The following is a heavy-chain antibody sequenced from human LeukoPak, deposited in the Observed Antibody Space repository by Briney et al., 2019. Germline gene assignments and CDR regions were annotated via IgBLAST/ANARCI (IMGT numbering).Heavy chain of an antibody. CDR1: GFTFSSYA. CDR3: ARDEVDTAMVGYYYYGMDV. J-gene: IGHJ6*02. Sequence: LSCAASGFTFSSYAMHWVRQAPGKGLEWVAVISYDGSNKYYADSVKGRFTISRDNSKNTLYLQMNSLRAEDTAVYYCARDEVDTAMVGYYYYGMDVWGQGTTVTVSS. D-gene: IGHD5-18*01. V-gene: IGHV3-30-3*01. CDR2: ISYDGSNK.